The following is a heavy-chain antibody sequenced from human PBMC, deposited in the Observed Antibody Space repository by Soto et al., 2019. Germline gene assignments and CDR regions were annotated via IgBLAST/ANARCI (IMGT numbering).Heavy chain of an antibody. CDR3: ARNTRRGSSWYRGDYYYGMDV. Sequence: PSETLSLTCTVSGGSISSYYWSWIRQPAGKGLAWIGRIYTSGSTNYNPSLKSRVTMSVDTSKNQFSLKLSSVTAADTAVYYCARNTRRGSSWYRGDYYYGMDVWGQGTTVTVSS. CDR1: GGSISSYY. J-gene: IGHJ6*02. V-gene: IGHV4-4*07. D-gene: IGHD6-13*01. CDR2: IYTSGST.